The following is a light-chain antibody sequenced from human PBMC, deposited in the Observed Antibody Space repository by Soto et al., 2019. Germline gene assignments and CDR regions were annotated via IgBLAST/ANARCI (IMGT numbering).Light chain of an antibody. CDR2: AAS. V-gene: IGKV1-39*01. CDR1: QSISSW. CDR3: QQSNSIPYT. Sequence: DIQMTQSPSSLSASVGDRVTVTCRASQSISSWLAWYQQKPGTAPKLLIYAASRLQSDVPSRFSGSGSGTAFTLTINSLQPEDVATYYCQQSNSIPYTFGQGTRLEIK. J-gene: IGKJ5*01.